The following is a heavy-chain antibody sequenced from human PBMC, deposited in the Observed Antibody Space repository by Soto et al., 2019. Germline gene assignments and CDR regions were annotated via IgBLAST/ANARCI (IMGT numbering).Heavy chain of an antibody. Sequence: EVQLVESGGGLVQPGGSLRLSCAASGFTVSSNYMSWVRQAPGKGLEWVSVIYSGGSTYYADSVKGRFTISRDNSKNTRYLQMNSLRAEDTAVYYCASGPYDSSGYYSGPIDYWGQGTLVTVSS. V-gene: IGHV3-66*01. D-gene: IGHD3-22*01. CDR1: GFTVSSNY. CDR2: IYSGGST. CDR3: ASGPYDSSGYYSGPIDY. J-gene: IGHJ4*02.